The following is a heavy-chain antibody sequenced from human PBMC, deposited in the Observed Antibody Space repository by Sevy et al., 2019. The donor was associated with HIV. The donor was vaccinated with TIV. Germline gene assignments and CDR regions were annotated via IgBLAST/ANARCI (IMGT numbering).Heavy chain of an antibody. J-gene: IGHJ4*02. D-gene: IGHD1-1*01. CDR1: GFTFNRYW. V-gene: IGHV3-74*01. CDR2: IDGDGSAT. Sequence: GGSLRLSCAASGFTFNRYWMHWVRQAPGKGPVWLARIDGDGSATTYTDSVKGRFTISRDNAQNTLYLQMNSLRTEDTAIYYCARIATGHTFGRPDFWGQGTLVTVSS. CDR3: ARIATGHTFGRPDF.